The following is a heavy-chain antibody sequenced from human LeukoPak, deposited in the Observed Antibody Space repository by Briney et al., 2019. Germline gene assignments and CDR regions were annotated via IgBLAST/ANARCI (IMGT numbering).Heavy chain of an antibody. Sequence: GGSLRLSCAPSGLPFCSYWMSWVRQPPGKGLGWVANINQDGSEKYYVDSVKGRFTISRDNAKNSLYLQMNGLSAEGTAVYYCARGMSTGEYWGQGTLVTVSS. V-gene: IGHV3-7*04. CDR1: GLPFCSYW. CDR2: INQDGSEK. CDR3: ARGMSTGEY. J-gene: IGHJ4*02. D-gene: IGHD3-16*01.